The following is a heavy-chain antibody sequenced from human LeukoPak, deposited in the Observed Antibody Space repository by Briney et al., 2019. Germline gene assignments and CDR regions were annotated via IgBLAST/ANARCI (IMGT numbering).Heavy chain of an antibody. J-gene: IGHJ4*02. CDR1: GCTFTSYG. Sequence: ASVKVSCKASGCTFTSYGISWVRQAPGQGLEWMGWISAYNGNTNHAQKLQGRVTMTTDTSTSTAYMELRSLRSDDTAVYYCARIARGRDIDYWGQGTLVTVSS. CDR3: ARIARGRDIDY. V-gene: IGHV1-18*01. D-gene: IGHD2-21*01. CDR2: ISAYNGNT.